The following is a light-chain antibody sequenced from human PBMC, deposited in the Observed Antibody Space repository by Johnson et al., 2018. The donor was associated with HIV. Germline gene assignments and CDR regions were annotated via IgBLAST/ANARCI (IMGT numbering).Light chain of an antibody. J-gene: IGLJ1*01. V-gene: IGLV1-51*02. CDR3: GTWDSSLSAGRYV. Sequence: QSVLTQPPSVSAAPGQKVTISCSGSSSNIGNNYVSWYKQLPGTAPKLLIYENNKRPSGIPDRFSGSKSGTSATLGITGLQTGAEADYYCGTWDSSLSAGRYVFGTGTKVTVL. CDR1: SSNIGNNY. CDR2: ENN.